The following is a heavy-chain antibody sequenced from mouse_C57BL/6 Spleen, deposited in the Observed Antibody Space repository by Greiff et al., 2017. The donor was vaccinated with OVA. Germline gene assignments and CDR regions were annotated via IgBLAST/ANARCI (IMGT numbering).Heavy chain of an antibody. J-gene: IGHJ1*03. CDR2: ISSGGSYT. D-gene: IGHD2-1*01. Sequence: EVQVVESGGDLVKPGGSLKLSCAASGFTFSSYGMSWVRQTPDKRLEWVATISSGGSYTYYPDSVKGRFTISRDNAKNTLYMQMSSLKSEDTAMYYCARLDGNYWYFDVWGTGTTVTVSS. CDR1: GFTFSSYG. V-gene: IGHV5-6*01. CDR3: ARLDGNYWYFDV.